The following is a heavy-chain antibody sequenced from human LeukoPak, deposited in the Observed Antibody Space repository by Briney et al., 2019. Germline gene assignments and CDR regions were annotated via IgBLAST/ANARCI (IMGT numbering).Heavy chain of an antibody. Sequence: GASVKVSCKASGYTFTGYYMHWVRQAPGQGLEWMGRINPNSGNTGYAQKFQGRVTMTRNTSISTAYMELSSLRSEDTAVYYCALMVYATLPLSDYYGMDVWGQGTTVTVSS. J-gene: IGHJ6*02. CDR1: GYTFTGYY. D-gene: IGHD2-8*01. CDR2: INPNSGNT. V-gene: IGHV1-8*02. CDR3: ALMVYATLPLSDYYGMDV.